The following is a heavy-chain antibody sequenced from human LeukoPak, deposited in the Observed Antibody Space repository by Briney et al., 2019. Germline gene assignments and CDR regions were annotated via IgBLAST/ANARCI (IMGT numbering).Heavy chain of an antibody. V-gene: IGHV3-23*01. CDR1: GFTFSSYA. D-gene: IGHD6-19*01. CDR3: ARDKESGWYPDY. J-gene: IGHJ4*02. CDR2: ISGSGGST. Sequence: GGSLRLSCAASGFTFSSYAMSWVRQAPGKGLEWVSAISGSGGSTYYADSVKGRFTISRDNSKNTLYLQMNSLRAEDTAVYYCARDKESGWYPDYWGQGTLVTVSS.